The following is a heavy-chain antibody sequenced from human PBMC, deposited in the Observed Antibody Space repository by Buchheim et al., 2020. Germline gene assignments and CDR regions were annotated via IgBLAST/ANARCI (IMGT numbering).Heavy chain of an antibody. Sequence: QVQLVESGGGVVQPGRSMRLSCAATGFTFRTYGMYWVRQSPGKGLEWVAVIWYDGGNKHYTDAVKGRFTISRDNSKNTLYLQMNSLRAEDTAVYYCANIRSPFDYWGQGTL. CDR2: IWYDGGNK. D-gene: IGHD3-3*02. J-gene: IGHJ4*02. V-gene: IGHV3-33*06. CDR3: ANIRSPFDY. CDR1: GFTFRTYG.